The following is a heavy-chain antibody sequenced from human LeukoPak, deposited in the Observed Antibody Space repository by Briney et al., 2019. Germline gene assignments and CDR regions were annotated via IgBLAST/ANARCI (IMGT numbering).Heavy chain of an antibody. CDR2: ISDSNGRT. CDR1: GFTFRSYA. J-gene: IGHJ6*02. Sequence: GGSLRLSCVASGFTFRSYAMNWVRQAPGKGLEWVSSISDSNGRTYDADSVKGRFTISRDNSKNTLYLQMNSLRAEDTAVYYCARVGPEKTFYGVIVSRGMDVWGQGTTVTVSS. CDR3: ARVGPEKTFYGVIVSRGMDV. V-gene: IGHV3-23*01. D-gene: IGHD3-3*01.